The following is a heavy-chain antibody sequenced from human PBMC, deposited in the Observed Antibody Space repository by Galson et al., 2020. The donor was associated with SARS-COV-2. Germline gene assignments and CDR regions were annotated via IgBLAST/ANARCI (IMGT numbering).Heavy chain of an antibody. CDR1: GGSISSGSYY. V-gene: IGHV4-61*02. CDR3: AREAGSPYYYYYYGMDV. CDR2: IYTSGST. Sequence: SETLSLTCTVSGGSISSGSYYWSWIRQPAGKGLEWIGRIYTSGSTNYNPSLKSRVTISVDTSKNQFSLQLSSVTAAYTAVYYCAREAGSPYYYYYYGMDVWGQGTTVTVSS. J-gene: IGHJ6*02. D-gene: IGHD3-10*01.